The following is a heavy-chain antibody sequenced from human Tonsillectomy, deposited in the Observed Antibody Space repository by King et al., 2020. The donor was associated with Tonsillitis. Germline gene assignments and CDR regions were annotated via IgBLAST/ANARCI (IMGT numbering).Heavy chain of an antibody. D-gene: IGHD3-10*01. Sequence: VQLVESGGGLVKPGGSLRLSCAASGFTFSNAWMSWVRQAPGKGLEWVGRIQSKTDGGTTEYAEPVKGRFTISRDDSKNTLFLQMNSLKTEDTAVYYCTTDRYYDFDYWGQGTLVTVSS. CDR2: IQSKTDGGTT. V-gene: IGHV3-15*01. J-gene: IGHJ4*02. CDR3: TTDRYYDFDY. CDR1: GFTFSNAW.